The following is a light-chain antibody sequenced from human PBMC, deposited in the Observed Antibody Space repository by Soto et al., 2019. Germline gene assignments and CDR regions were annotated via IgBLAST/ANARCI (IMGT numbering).Light chain of an antibody. CDR1: SSDVGAYNY. V-gene: IGLV2-14*01. Sequence: QSVLTQPASVSGSPGQSITISCTGTSSDVGAYNYVSWYQQHLGKAPKLMIYDVNIRPSGVSNRFSGSKSGNTASLTISGLQAEDEADYYCTSWTTSTTMKFGGGTKVTVL. CDR3: TSWTTSTTMK. J-gene: IGLJ2*01. CDR2: DVN.